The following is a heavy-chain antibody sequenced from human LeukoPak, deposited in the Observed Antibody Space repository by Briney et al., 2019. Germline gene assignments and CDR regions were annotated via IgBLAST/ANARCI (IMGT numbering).Heavy chain of an antibody. CDR3: VRDGMPDSQKLGGPDWFDP. D-gene: IGHD3-16*01. V-gene: IGHV3-48*04. Sequence: GGSLRLSCAASEFTFSSYSMNWVRQAPGKGREWVSYISSSSSTIYYADSVKGRFTISRDNAKNSLYLQMNSLRAEDAAVYYCVRDGMPDSQKLGGPDWFDPWGQGTLVTVSS. J-gene: IGHJ5*02. CDR2: ISSSSSTI. CDR1: EFTFSSYS.